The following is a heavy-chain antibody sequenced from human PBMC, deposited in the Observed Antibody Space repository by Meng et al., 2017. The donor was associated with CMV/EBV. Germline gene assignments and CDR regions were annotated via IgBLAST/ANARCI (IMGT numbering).Heavy chain of an antibody. CDR1: AFTFRSDG. D-gene: IGHD1-7*01. V-gene: IGHV3-30*02. CDR3: AKFGQLELRIY. Sequence: GGFGGGLVQDGGALGRSWAGFAFTFRSDGMHWVRQVPGKGLEWVGFIRSDGSNKYYADSVKGRFTISRDNSKNTLYLQMNSLRAEDTAVYYCAKFGQLELRIYWGQGTLVTVSS. CDR2: IRSDGSNK. J-gene: IGHJ4*02.